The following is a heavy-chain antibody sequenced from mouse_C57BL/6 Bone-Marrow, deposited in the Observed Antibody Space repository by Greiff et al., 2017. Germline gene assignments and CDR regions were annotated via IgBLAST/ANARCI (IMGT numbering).Heavy chain of an antibody. J-gene: IGHJ2*01. CDR3: ARGYYSNPFDY. D-gene: IGHD2-5*01. CDR2: INPTYGTT. CDR1: GYSSIDYN. Sequence: PGPALVMPGASAMISCKASGYSSIDYNMNWVKQSNGKSLEWIGVINPTYGTTSYNQKFKGKATLTADQSSSTAYMQLNSLTSEDSAVYYCARGYYSNPFDYEGQGTALTVSS. V-gene: IGHV1-39*01.